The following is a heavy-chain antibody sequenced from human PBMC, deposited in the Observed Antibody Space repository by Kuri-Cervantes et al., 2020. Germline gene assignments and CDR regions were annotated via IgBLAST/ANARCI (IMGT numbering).Heavy chain of an antibody. CDR3: ARAEYSSGWYVYFDY. D-gene: IGHD6-19*01. J-gene: IGHJ4*02. Sequence: GESLKISCAASGFTFSTYAMHWVRQAPGKGLEWVAFIRYDGSNKFYADSVRGRFTISRDNSKNTLYLQMNSLRAEDTAVYYCARAEYSSGWYVYFDYWGQGTLVTVSS. CDR1: GFTFSTYA. CDR2: IRYDGSNK. V-gene: IGHV3-30*02.